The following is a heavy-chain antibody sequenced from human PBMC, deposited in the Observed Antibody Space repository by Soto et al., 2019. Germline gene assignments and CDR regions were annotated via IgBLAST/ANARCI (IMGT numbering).Heavy chain of an antibody. V-gene: IGHV3-73*01. CDR1: GFTFSGSA. Sequence: GGSMRVSCAASGFTFSGSAGHWVRQDSGKGLEWVGRIRSKANSYARAYAASLKGRFTISRDDSKNTAYLQMNSLKTEDTAVYYCARRGTGTATFDYSGQGTLVTVSS. CDR2: IRSKANSYAR. D-gene: IGHD1-1*01. CDR3: ARRGTGTATFDY. J-gene: IGHJ4*02.